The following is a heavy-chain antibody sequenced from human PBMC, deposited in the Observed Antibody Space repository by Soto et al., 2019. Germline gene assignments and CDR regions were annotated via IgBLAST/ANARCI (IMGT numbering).Heavy chain of an antibody. J-gene: IGHJ5*02. CDR1: GXSFSGYC. V-gene: IGHV3-7*03. CDR3: AITTSTVSYWFDP. Sequence: GSLRLSCAASGXSFSGYCMSWVRQAPGKGPEWVANIKEDGTEQHYVDSVKGRFTISRDNSENSLFLQMNNLRSEDSAIYYCAITTSTVSYWFDPWGPGTQVTVSS. CDR2: IKEDGTEQ. D-gene: IGHD4-4*01.